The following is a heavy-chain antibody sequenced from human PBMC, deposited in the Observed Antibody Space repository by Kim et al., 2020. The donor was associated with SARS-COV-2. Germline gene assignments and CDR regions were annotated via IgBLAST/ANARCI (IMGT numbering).Heavy chain of an antibody. CDR1: GGSFSGYY. Sequence: SETLSLTCAAYGGSFSGYYWSWIRQPPGKGLEWIGEINHSGSTNYNPSLKSRVTITVDTTKNQISLKLRSVTAAETAVYYCARGTRQWRSSHDNYYMDD. V-gene: IGHV4-34*01. D-gene: IGHD6-19*01. CDR2: INHSGST. J-gene: IGHJ6*03. CDR3: ARGTRQWRSSHDNYYMDD.